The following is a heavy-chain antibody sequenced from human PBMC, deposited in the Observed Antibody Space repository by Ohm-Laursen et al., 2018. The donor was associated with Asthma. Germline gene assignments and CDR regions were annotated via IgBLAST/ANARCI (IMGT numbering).Heavy chain of an antibody. CDR3: ATLDEGY. CDR1: GGSFSGYY. CDR2: INHSGST. Sequence: TLSLTWAVYGGSFSGYYWSWIRQPPGKGLEWIGEINHSGSTNYNPSLKSRVTISVDTSKNQFSLKLSSVTAADTAVYYCATLDEGYWGQGTLVTVSS. J-gene: IGHJ4*02. V-gene: IGHV4-34*01.